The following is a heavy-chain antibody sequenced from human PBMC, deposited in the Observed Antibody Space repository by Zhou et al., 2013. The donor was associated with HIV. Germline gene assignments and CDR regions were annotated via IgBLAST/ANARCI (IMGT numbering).Heavy chain of an antibody. Sequence: QVQLVQSGAEVKKPGASVKVSCKASGYTFTSYGISWVRQAPGQGLEWMGWTSVYNDNTKYAQNFQDRVNMTTDTSTSTAYMELRSLTSNDTAVYYCVRGLHKFYSDNGGPWNVHQYYYGMGDWGQGTKVTVS. CDR1: GYTFTSYG. J-gene: IGHJ6*02. CDR2: TSVYNDNT. D-gene: IGHD3-22*01. CDR3: VRGLHKFYSDNGGPWNVHQYYYGMGD. V-gene: IGHV1-18*01.